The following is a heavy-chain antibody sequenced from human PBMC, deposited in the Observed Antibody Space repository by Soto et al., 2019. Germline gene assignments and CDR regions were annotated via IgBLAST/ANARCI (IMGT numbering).Heavy chain of an antibody. CDR1: GFTFSKAW. CDR3: GTGSAFDM. V-gene: IGHV3-15*01. CDR2: IKTKTDGGTT. J-gene: IGHJ3*02. Sequence: DVQLVESGGGLVKPGGSLRLSCAASGFTFSKAWMSWVRQAPGKGLEWVGQIKTKTDGGTTDYAAPVKGRFTISRDDSKNTLYLQMNGLKTEDTAVYYCGTGSAFDMWCQGSMVSVSS.